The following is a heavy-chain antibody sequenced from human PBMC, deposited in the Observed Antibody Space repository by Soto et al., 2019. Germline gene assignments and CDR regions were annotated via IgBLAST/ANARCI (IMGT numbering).Heavy chain of an antibody. CDR3: ARDQGRSSGSKVEAFDI. CDR2: IRQDGSEK. V-gene: IGHV3-7*01. J-gene: IGHJ3*02. Sequence: EVQLVESGGGLVQPGGSLRLSCAGSGFIFSTNWMSWVRQAPGKGLEWVANIRQDGSEKYYVDSVKGRFTISRDNAKNSLYLQMNSLRAEDTAVYYCARDQGRSSGSKVEAFDIWGQGTMVTVTA. D-gene: IGHD1-26*01. CDR1: GFIFSTNW.